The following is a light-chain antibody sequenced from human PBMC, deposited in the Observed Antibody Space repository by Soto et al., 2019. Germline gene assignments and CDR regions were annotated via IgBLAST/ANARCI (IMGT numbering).Light chain of an antibody. CDR3: QQYGNSRA. CDR2: GAS. CDR1: QSVSSSY. Sequence: ENVLTQSPGTLSLSPGERATLSCRASQSVSSSYLAWYQQKPGQAPRLLIYGASSRATGIPDGFSGSGSGTDFTLTISRLEPEDFAVYYCQQYGNSRAFGQGTKVEIE. V-gene: IGKV3-20*01. J-gene: IGKJ1*01.